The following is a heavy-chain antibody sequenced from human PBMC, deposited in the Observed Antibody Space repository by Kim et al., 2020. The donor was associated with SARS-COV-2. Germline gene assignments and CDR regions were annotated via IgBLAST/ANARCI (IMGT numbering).Heavy chain of an antibody. Sequence: ASVKVSCKASGYTFSNYGLSWVRQAPAQGPEWMGWISANNGKPNNVQKLQGRVTLTTDTSTNQANMELRGLRSDDTPGFYCSRGRTCYEAWDFWGQGTM. CDR2: ISANNGKP. CDR1: GYTFSNYG. V-gene: IGHV1-18*04. J-gene: IGHJ3*01. CDR3: SRGRTCYEAWDF.